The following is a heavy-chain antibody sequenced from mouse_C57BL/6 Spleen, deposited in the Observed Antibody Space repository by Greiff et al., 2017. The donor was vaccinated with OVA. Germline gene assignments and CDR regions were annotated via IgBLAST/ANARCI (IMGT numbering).Heavy chain of an antibody. J-gene: IGHJ4*01. V-gene: IGHV1-82*01. CDR2: IYPGDGDT. CDR1: GYAFSSSW. CDR3: AREGLNYYAMDY. D-gene: IGHD2-2*01. Sequence: QVQLQQSGPELVKPGASVKISCKASGYAFSSSWLNWVKQRPGKGLEWIGRIYPGDGDTNYNGKFKGKATLTADKSSSTAYMQLSSLTSEDSAVYFCAREGLNYYAMDYWGQGTSVTVSS.